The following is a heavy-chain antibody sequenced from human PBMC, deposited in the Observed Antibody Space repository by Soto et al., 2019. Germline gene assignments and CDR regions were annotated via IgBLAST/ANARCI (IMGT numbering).Heavy chain of an antibody. V-gene: IGHV3-74*01. Sequence: GGSLRLSCAASGFTFSNFAMNWVRQAPGKGLVWVSRINSDGSSTSYADSVKGRFTISRDNAKNTLYLQMNSLRAEDTAVYYCAREVYDFWSGYYMYYYGMDVWGQGTTVTVSS. CDR3: AREVYDFWSGYYMYYYGMDV. CDR1: GFTFSNFA. J-gene: IGHJ6*02. D-gene: IGHD3-3*01. CDR2: INSDGSST.